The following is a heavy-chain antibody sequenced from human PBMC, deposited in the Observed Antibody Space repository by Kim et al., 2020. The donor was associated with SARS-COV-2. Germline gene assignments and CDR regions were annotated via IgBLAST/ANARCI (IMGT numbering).Heavy chain of an antibody. V-gene: IGHV1-69*13. D-gene: IGHD3-10*01. J-gene: IGHJ5*02. CDR2: IIPIFGTA. CDR1: GGTFSSYA. Sequence: SVNVSCKASGGTFSSYAISWVRQAPGQGLEWMGGIIPIFGTANYAQKFQGRVTITADESTSTAYMALSSLRSEDTAVYYCARIIRGGDWFDPWGQGTLVTVSS. CDR3: ARIIRGGDWFDP.